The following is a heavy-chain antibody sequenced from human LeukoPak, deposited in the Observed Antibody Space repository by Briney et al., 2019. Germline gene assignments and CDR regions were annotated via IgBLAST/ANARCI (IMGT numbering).Heavy chain of an antibody. CDR3: AKAPHYYDSSYFDY. Sequence: GGSLRLSCAASGFTFSSYAMSWVRQAPGKGLEWVSAISGSGGSTYYADSVKGRFTISRDKSKNTLYLQMNSLRAEDTAVYYCAKAPHYYDSSYFDYWGEGTLVTVSS. V-gene: IGHV3-23*01. CDR2: ISGSGGST. D-gene: IGHD3-22*01. CDR1: GFTFSSYA. J-gene: IGHJ4*02.